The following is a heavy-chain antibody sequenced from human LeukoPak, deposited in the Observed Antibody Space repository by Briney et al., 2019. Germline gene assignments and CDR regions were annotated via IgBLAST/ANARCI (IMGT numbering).Heavy chain of an antibody. V-gene: IGHV4-34*01. J-gene: IGHJ4*02. CDR1: GGSFSGYY. CDR2: INHSGST. D-gene: IGHD1-26*01. CDR3: ARRGIIVGSRQHLDY. Sequence: SETLSLTCAVYGGSFSGYYWSWIRQPPGKGLEWIGEINHSGSTNYNPSLKSRVTISVDTSKNQFSLKLSSVPSADTAVYYCARRGIIVGSRQHLDYWGQGTLVTVSS.